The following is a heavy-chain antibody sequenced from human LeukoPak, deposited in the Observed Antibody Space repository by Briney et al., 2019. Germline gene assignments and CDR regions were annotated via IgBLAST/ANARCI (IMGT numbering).Heavy chain of an antibody. CDR3: ARGAPGAYYYDSSGYYSY. CDR2: IYYTGNT. J-gene: IGHJ4*02. D-gene: IGHD3-22*01. CDR1: GASISSYY. V-gene: IGHV4-59*08. Sequence: SETLSLTCTVSGASISSYYWSWIRQPPGKGLEWIGYIYYTGNTDYNPSLKSRVTISVDTSKNQFSLKLSSVTAADTAVYYCARGAPGAYYYDSSGYYSYWGQGTLVTVSS.